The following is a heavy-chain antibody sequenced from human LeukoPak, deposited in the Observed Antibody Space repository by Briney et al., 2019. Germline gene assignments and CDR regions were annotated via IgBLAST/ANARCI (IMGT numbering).Heavy chain of an antibody. Sequence: EASVKVSCKASGYTFTSYGISWVRQAPGQGLEWMGWVTPNSGNARYAQKFQGRVTMTRNTSISTAYMELSSLRLEDTAVYFCARLGSSWYGGVDPWGQGTLVTVSS. CDR3: ARLGSSWYGGVDP. V-gene: IGHV1-8*02. J-gene: IGHJ5*02. CDR1: GYTFTSYG. D-gene: IGHD6-13*01. CDR2: VTPNSGNA.